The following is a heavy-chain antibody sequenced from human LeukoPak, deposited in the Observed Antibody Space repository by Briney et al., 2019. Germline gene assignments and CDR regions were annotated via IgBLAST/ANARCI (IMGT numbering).Heavy chain of an antibody. Sequence: SQTLSLTCTVSGVSISSADYYWSWIRQPPGKGLEWIGYSSYSGSTSYNPSHNSRVTISVDTSKNQFSLRLSSVTAADTAVYYCGRDCVSGIDYWGQGTLVTVSS. J-gene: IGHJ4*02. CDR2: SSYSGST. CDR1: GVSISSADYY. CDR3: GRDCVSGIDY. D-gene: IGHD5/OR15-5a*01. V-gene: IGHV4-30-4*01.